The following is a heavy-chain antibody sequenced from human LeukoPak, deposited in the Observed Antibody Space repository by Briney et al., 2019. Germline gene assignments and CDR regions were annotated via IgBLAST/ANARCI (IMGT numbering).Heavy chain of an antibody. J-gene: IGHJ4*02. CDR1: GGSLSGHY. CDR3: ARFSWGCSTASCYLTN. V-gene: IGHV4-59*11. Sequence: SETLFLTCTVGGGSLSGHYWGWIRQPPGKGLELVGHIYYTGPTFYNPSLNSRVTITLDTSRNQFSLRLTSVIAADTAVYYCARFSWGCSTASCYLTNWGQGALVTVSS. D-gene: IGHD2-2*01. CDR2: IYYTGPT.